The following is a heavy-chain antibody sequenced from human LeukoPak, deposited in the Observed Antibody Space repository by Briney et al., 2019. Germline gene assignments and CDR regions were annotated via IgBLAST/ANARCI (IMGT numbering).Heavy chain of an antibody. D-gene: IGHD2-2*01. CDR1: GFTVSSNY. V-gene: IGHV3-66*01. Sequence: GGPLRLSCAASGFTVSSNYMSWVRQAPGKGLEWVSVIYSGGSTYYADSVKGRFTISRDNSKNTLYLQMNSLRAEDTAVYYCARDSSASTLFDYWGQGTLVTVSS. CDR3: ARDSSASTLFDY. CDR2: IYSGGST. J-gene: IGHJ4*02.